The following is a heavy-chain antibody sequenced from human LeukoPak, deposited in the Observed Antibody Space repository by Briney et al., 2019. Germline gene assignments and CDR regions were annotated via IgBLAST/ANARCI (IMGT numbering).Heavy chain of an antibody. Sequence: ASVKVSCKASGYTFTSYYMHWVRQAPGQGLEWMGIINPSGGSTSYAQKFQGRVTMTRDTSTSTAYMELSSLRSEDTAVYYCARVGSGYSYGSPFDYWGQGTLVTVSS. CDR3: ARVGSGYSYGSPFDY. J-gene: IGHJ4*02. V-gene: IGHV1-46*01. CDR1: GYTFTSYY. CDR2: INPSGGST. D-gene: IGHD5-18*01.